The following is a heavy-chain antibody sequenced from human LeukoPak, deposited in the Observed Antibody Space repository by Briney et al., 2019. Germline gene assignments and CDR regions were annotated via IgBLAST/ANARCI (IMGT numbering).Heavy chain of an antibody. CDR1: GGSISSSSYY. V-gene: IGHV4-39*01. CDR2: IYYSGST. Sequence: TSETLSLTCTVSGGSISSSSYYWGWIRQPPGKGLEWIGNIYYSGSTYYNPSLKSRVTISVDTSNNQFSLKLSSVTAADTAVYYCARRTYSYCPFFDYWGQGTLVTVSS. CDR3: ARRTYSYCPFFDY. J-gene: IGHJ4*02. D-gene: IGHD5-18*01.